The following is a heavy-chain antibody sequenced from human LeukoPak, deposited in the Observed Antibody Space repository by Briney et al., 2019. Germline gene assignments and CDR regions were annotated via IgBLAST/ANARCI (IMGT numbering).Heavy chain of an antibody. CDR3: ARRAVAGMTDYYYYYYMDV. CDR1: GGTFSSYA. CDR2: IIPIFGTA. D-gene: IGHD6-19*01. V-gene: IGHV1-69*06. J-gene: IGHJ6*03. Sequence: GASVKVSCKASGGTFSSYAISWVRQAPGQGLEWMGGIIPIFGTANYAQKFQGRVTITADKSTSTAYMELSSLRSEDTAVYYCARRAVAGMTDYYYYYYMDVWGKGTTVTVSS.